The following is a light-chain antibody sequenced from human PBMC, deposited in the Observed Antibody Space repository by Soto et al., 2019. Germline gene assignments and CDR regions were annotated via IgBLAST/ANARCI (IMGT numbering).Light chain of an antibody. J-gene: IGKJ4*01. V-gene: IGKV3-11*01. CDR3: QHRSSWPLT. CDR2: DAS. Sequence: EIVLTQSPATLSLSPGERATLSCRTSQSVRTYLAWYQQKPGQAPRLLIYDASNRATGIPARFSGSGSGTDFTLTISSLETEDFAVYYCQHRSSWPLTFGGGTKVEI. CDR1: QSVRTY.